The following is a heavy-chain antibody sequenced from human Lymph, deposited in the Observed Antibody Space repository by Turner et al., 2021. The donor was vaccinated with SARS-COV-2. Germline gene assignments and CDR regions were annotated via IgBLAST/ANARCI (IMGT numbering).Heavy chain of an antibody. Sequence: EVQLLESGGGLVQPGGSLRLSCAASGITFSSYAMSWDRPAPGEGLEWVSSISGNGNSTYYPAPREGRFTLSKNNSKNPPFLQKDRLGAEDTAVYCWADLYSSYAGGDPWGQGTLVTVSS. J-gene: IGHJ5*01. V-gene: IGHV3-23*01. CDR2: ISGNGNST. CDR3: ADLYSSYAGGDP. D-gene: IGHD1-26*01. CDR1: GITFSSYA.